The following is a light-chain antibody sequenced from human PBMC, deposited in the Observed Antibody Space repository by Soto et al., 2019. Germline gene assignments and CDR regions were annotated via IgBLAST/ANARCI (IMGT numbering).Light chain of an antibody. J-gene: IGKJ5*01. Sequence: DIQMTQSPSSLSASVGDRVTITCRASQGISNYLAWYQQKPGKVPKLLIYAASTLQSGVPSRFSGGESGTEYTLTISSLQPEDSATYYCQQLYIFPLTFGQGTRLEIK. CDR3: QQLYIFPLT. V-gene: IGKV1-9*01. CDR2: AAS. CDR1: QGISNY.